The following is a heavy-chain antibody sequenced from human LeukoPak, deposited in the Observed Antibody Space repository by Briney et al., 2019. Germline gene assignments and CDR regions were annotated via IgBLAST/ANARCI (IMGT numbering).Heavy chain of an antibody. CDR2: IIPIFGTA. CDR1: GGTFSSYA. Sequence: SVKVSCKASGGTFSSYAISWERQAPGQGLEWMGGIIPIFGTANYAQKFQGRVTITTDESTSTAYMELSSLRSEDTAVYYCASPSYDFWSGYPFWGQGTLVTVSS. CDR3: ASPSYDFWSGYPF. D-gene: IGHD3-3*01. J-gene: IGHJ4*02. V-gene: IGHV1-69*05.